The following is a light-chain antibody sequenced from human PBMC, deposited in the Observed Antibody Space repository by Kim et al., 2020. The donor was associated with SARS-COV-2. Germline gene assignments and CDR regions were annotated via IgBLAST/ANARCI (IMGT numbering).Light chain of an antibody. CDR1: NIDTRG. J-gene: IGLJ2*01. CDR3: QVWDSGSYHVV. V-gene: IGLV3-21*01. Sequence: HGKTATFTYGGNNIDTRGVHWYQQRPGQAPIQVIYFDTDRPSGIPERFSGSNSGNTATLTISRVEAGDEADYYCQVWDSGSYHVVFGGGTQLTVL. CDR2: FDT.